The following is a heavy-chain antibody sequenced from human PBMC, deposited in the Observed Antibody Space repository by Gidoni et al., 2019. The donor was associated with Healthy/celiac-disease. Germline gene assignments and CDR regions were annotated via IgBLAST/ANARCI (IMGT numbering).Heavy chain of an antibody. D-gene: IGHD6-13*01. CDR3: ARGRRGQQLDYNWFDP. J-gene: IGHJ5*02. CDR1: GFTSSSYD. Sequence: EVQLVESGGGLVQPGGSLRLSCAASGFTSSSYDMHWVRQATGKGLEWVSAIGTAGDTYYPGSVKGRFTISRENAKNSLYLQMNSLRAGDTAVYYCARGRRGQQLDYNWFDPWGQGTLVTVSS. CDR2: IGTAGDT. V-gene: IGHV3-13*04.